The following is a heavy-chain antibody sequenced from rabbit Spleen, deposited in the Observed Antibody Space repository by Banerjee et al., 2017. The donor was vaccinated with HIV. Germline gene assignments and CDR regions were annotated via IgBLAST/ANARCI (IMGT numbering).Heavy chain of an antibody. CDR2: IDVAKYGTS. Sequence: QEQLVESGGGLVQPGASLTLTCTPSGFSFSRGYDMCWVRQAPGKGLEWIACIDVAKYGTSYYTSWAKGRFTISKTSSTTVTLHMTSLTVADTATYFCVRDIGYDDDSEKGYFNLWGQGTLVTVS. CDR1: GFSFSRGYD. CDR3: VRDIGYDDDSEKGYFNL. V-gene: IGHV1S45*01. J-gene: IGHJ4*01. D-gene: IGHD2-1*01.